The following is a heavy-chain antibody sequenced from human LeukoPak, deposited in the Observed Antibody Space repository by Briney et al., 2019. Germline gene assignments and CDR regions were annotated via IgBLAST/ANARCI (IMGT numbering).Heavy chain of an antibody. CDR1: GFTFSSYA. D-gene: IGHD1-1*01. CDR2: ISGGGHTT. V-gene: IGHV3-23*01. J-gene: IGHJ4*02. Sequence: PGGSLRLSCAASGFTFSSYAMNWGRQAPGKGLEWVSAISGGGHTTYYGDSVKGRFTISRDNSKNTLYLQVNSLRAEDTAVYYCAKTVIDTTHFDCWGQGTLVTVSP. CDR3: AKTVIDTTHFDC.